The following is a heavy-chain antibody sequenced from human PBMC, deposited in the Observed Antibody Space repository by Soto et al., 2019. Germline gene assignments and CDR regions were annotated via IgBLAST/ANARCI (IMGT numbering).Heavy chain of an antibody. Sequence: SQTLSLTCAISGDSVSSNSAAWNWIRQSPSRGLEWLGRTYYRSKWYNDYAVSVKSRITINPDTSKNQFSLQLDSVTPEDTAVYYCARDHDFWSLRKYYYYGMDVWGQGTTVTSP. CDR3: ARDHDFWSLRKYYYYGMDV. D-gene: IGHD3-3*01. J-gene: IGHJ6*02. CDR2: TYYRSKWYN. CDR1: GDSVSSNSAA. V-gene: IGHV6-1*01.